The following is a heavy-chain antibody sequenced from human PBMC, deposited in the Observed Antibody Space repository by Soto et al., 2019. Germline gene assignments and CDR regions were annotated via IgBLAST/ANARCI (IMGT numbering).Heavy chain of an antibody. CDR1: GDTFTNFG. V-gene: IGHV1-18*01. J-gene: IGHJ5*02. Sequence: ASVKVSCKISGDTFTNFGLSWVRQAPGQGLEWMGWIATYNSNKNYAQKFQGRLTLTTDTSTSTGYMELKSLEYDDTAVYYCARVLRGVVNWFDPWGQGTLVTVSS. CDR3: ARVLRGVVNWFDP. CDR2: IATYNSNK. D-gene: IGHD3-10*01.